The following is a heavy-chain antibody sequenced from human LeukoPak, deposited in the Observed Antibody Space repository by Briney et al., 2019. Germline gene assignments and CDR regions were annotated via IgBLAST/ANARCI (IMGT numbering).Heavy chain of an antibody. V-gene: IGHV4-61*09. CDR3: ASPYYYDFSRIDY. J-gene: IGHJ4*02. D-gene: IGHD3-22*01. CDR1: GGSISSGSYY. CDR2: IYNSGST. Sequence: PSETLSLTCTVSGGSISSGSYYWSWIRQPAGKGLEWIGHIYNSGSTNYNPSLKSRVTISVDTSKNLFSLRLSSVTAADTAVYYCASPYYYDFSRIDYWGQGTLVTVSS.